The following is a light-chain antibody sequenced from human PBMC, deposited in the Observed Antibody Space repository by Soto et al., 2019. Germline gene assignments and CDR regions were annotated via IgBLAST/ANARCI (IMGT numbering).Light chain of an antibody. CDR1: SGHSNYA. Sequence: QSVLTQSPSASASLGASVKITCTLSSGHSNYAIAWHQQQSEKGPRYLMKLNSDGSHSKGDGIPDRFSGSSSGAERYLTISSLQSEDEAYYYCQTWGSGTVVFGGGTKLTVL. CDR3: QTWGSGTVV. J-gene: IGLJ2*01. V-gene: IGLV4-69*01. CDR2: LNSDGSH.